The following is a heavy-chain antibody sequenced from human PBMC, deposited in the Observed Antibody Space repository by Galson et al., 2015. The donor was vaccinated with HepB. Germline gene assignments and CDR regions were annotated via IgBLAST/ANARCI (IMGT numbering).Heavy chain of an antibody. D-gene: IGHD2-2*01. Sequence: SVKVSCKASGYTFTSYYMHWVRQAPGQGLEWMGIISPSGGSTSYAQKFQGRVTMTRDTSTSTVYMELSSLRSEDTAVYYCARDPPVPAAMADAFDIWGQGTMVTVSS. CDR2: ISPSGGST. J-gene: IGHJ3*02. V-gene: IGHV1-46*01. CDR1: GYTFTSYY. CDR3: ARDPPVPAAMADAFDI.